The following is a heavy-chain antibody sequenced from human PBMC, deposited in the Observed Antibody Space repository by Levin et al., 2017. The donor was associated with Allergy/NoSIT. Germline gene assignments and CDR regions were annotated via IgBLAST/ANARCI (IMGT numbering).Heavy chain of an antibody. J-gene: IGHJ3*02. D-gene: IGHD7-27*01. CDR2: ISYDGGNK. Sequence: GGSLRLSCAASGFTFSNYAMHWVRQAPGKGLEWVALISYDGGNKYYADFVKGRFTISRDNSKNTLYLQMNSLRAEDTAVYYCARAKLGPDVFDIWGQGTMVTVSS. CDR1: GFTFSNYA. CDR3: ARAKLGPDVFDI. V-gene: IGHV3-30-3*01.